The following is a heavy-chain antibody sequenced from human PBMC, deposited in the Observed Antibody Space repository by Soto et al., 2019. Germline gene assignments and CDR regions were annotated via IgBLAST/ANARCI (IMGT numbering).Heavy chain of an antibody. CDR1: GYTFTSYG. D-gene: IGHD3-22*01. J-gene: IGHJ4*02. V-gene: IGHV1-18*01. CDR3: ARARADYYDSSGYPLGY. Sequence: ASVKVSCKASGYTFTSYGISWVRQAPGQGLEWMGWISAYNGNTNYAQKLQGRVTMTTDTSTSTAYMELRSLRSDDTAVYYCARARADYYDSSGYPLGYWGQGTLVTVSS. CDR2: ISAYNGNT.